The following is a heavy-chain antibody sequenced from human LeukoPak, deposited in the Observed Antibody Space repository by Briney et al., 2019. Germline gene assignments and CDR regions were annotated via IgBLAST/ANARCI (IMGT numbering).Heavy chain of an antibody. D-gene: IGHD3-10*01. Sequence: GGSLRLSCAASGFTFSSYAVSWVRQAPGKGLEWVSAISGSGGSTYYADSVKGRFTISRDNSKNTLYLQMNSLRAEDTAVYYCANSAMVRKHPFDYWGQGTLVTVSS. CDR3: ANSAMVRKHPFDY. CDR1: GFTFSSYA. CDR2: ISGSGGST. J-gene: IGHJ4*02. V-gene: IGHV3-23*01.